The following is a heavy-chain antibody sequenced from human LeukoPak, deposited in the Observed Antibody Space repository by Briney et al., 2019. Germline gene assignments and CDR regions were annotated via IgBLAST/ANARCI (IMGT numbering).Heavy chain of an antibody. J-gene: IGHJ4*02. Sequence: GGSLRLSCAASGFTFSSYAMSWVRQAPGKGLEWVSAVSGSGGSTYYADSVKGRFTISRDNSKNTLYLQMNSLGAEDTAVYYCARDVYDSSGYYDYWGQGTLVTVSS. CDR1: GFTFSSYA. CDR3: ARDVYDSSGYYDY. D-gene: IGHD3-22*01. CDR2: VSGSGGST. V-gene: IGHV3-23*01.